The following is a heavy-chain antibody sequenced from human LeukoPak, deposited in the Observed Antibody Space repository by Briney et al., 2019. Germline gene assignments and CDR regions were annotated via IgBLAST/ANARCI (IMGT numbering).Heavy chain of an antibody. CDR2: IYYSGST. D-gene: IGHD1-7*01. J-gene: IGHJ4*02. Sequence: PSQTLSLTCTVSGGSISSGGYYWSWIRQHPGKGLEWIGYIYYSGSTYYNPSLKSRVTISVDTSKNQFSLKLSSVTAADTAVYYCAREHGITGTFDYWGQGTLVTVSS. CDR1: GGSISSGGYY. V-gene: IGHV4-31*03. CDR3: AREHGITGTFDY.